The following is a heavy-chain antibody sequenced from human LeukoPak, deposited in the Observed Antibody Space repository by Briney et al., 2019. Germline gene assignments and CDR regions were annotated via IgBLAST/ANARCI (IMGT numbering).Heavy chain of an antibody. Sequence: NPPETLSDTRAVSGGSIRRYSCSCIRQPPGKGLEWIGYIYYSGSTNYNPSLKRRVTISVDTSKNQFSLKLSSVTAADTAVYYCARRGGLSITIFGVSKNAFCSWGEVVIVTVSS. D-gene: IGHD3-3*01. CDR2: IYYSGST. CDR1: GGSIRRYS. CDR3: ARRGGLSITIFGVSKNAFCS. J-gene: IGHJ3*02. V-gene: IGHV4-59*01.